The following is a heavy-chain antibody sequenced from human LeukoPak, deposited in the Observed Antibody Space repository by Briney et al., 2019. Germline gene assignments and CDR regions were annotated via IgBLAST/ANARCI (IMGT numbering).Heavy chain of an antibody. V-gene: IGHV1-18*04. CDR1: GYTFTSYY. J-gene: IGHJ4*02. CDR3: ARSPGATYPFDY. CDR2: ISAYNGNT. D-gene: IGHD1-26*01. Sequence: ASVKVSCKASGYTFTSYYMHWVRQAPGQGLEWMGWISAYNGNTNYAQKLQGRVTMTTDTSTSTAYMELRSLRSDDTAVYYCARSPGATYPFDYWGQGTLVTVSS.